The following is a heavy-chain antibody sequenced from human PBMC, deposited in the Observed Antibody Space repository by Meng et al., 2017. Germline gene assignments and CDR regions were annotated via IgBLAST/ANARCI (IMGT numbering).Heavy chain of an antibody. V-gene: IGHV3-11*01. CDR3: ATEWIRASGYFDL. D-gene: IGHD5-18*01. Sequence: HVELVEAGGGLVKPGGSLRLSCAASGFTFSDYYMSWIRRAPGRGLEWVSYISSSGSTIYYADSVKGRFTISRDNAKNSLYLQMNSLRAEDTAVYYCATEWIRASGYFDLWGRGTLVTVSS. J-gene: IGHJ2*01. CDR1: GFTFSDYY. CDR2: ISSSGSTI.